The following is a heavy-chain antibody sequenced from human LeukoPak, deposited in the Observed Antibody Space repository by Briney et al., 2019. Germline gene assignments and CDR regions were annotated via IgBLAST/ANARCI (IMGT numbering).Heavy chain of an antibody. Sequence: PSETLSLTCTVSGASISSYYWSWIRQPPGKGLEWIGYIYTSGSTNYNPSLKSRVTISVDTSKNQFSLKLSSVTAADTAVYYCARHPPGTGRAAGDYYYYYMDVWGKGTTVTVSS. CDR2: IYTSGST. D-gene: IGHD6-13*01. CDR1: GASISSYY. V-gene: IGHV4-4*09. J-gene: IGHJ6*03. CDR3: ARHPPGTGRAAGDYYYYYMDV.